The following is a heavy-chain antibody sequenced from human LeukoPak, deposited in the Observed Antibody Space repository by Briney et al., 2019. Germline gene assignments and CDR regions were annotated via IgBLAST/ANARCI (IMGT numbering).Heavy chain of an antibody. CDR1: GFTFSGYS. CDR2: ISTSSSYI. CDR3: ARDGDTVLTRGYYYYLDV. J-gene: IGHJ6*03. V-gene: IGHV3-21*01. D-gene: IGHD3-10*01. Sequence: PGGSLRLSCAVSGFTFSGYSMNWVRQAPGKGLEYVSSISTSSSYIYYADSVKGRFTISRDNAKNSLYLQMNSLRAEDTALYYCARDGDTVLTRGYYYYLDVWGKGTTVTVSS.